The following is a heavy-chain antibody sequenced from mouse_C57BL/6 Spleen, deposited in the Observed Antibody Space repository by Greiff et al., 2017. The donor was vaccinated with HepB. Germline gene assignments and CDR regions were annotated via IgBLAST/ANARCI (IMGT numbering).Heavy chain of an antibody. CDR3: ARSIPLRLYAMDY. D-gene: IGHD3-2*02. J-gene: IGHJ4*01. CDR1: GYTFTGYW. CDR2: ILPGSGST. V-gene: IGHV1-9*01. Sequence: QVQLQQSGAELMKPGASVKLSCKATGYTFTGYWIEWVKQRPGHGLEWIGEILPGSGSTNYNEKFKGKATLTADKSSSTAYMQLNSLTSEDSAVYFCARSIPLRLYAMDYWGQGTSVTVSS.